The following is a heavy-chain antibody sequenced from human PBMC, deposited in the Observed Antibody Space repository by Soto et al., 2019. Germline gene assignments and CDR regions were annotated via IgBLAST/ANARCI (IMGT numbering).Heavy chain of an antibody. V-gene: IGHV3-21*01. D-gene: IGHD5-18*01. J-gene: IGHJ3*02. CDR3: ARVGETAYSYGTPHAFDI. CDR2: IGTRGDI. Sequence: GGSLRLSCAASGFAFSTFSMHWVRQAPGKGLEWVSSIGTRGDIYYADSVKGRFTISRDNAKNSLYLQMNSLRAEDTAVYYCARVGETAYSYGTPHAFDIWGQGTMVTVSS. CDR1: GFAFSTFS.